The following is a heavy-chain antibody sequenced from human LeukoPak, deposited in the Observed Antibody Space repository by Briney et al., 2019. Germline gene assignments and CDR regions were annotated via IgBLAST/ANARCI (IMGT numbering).Heavy chain of an antibody. CDR3: ARGSGGPTAGFDY. J-gene: IGHJ4*02. V-gene: IGHV3-30*02. CDR1: GFTFSYYN. Sequence: PGGSLRLSCAASGFTFSYYNMHWVRQAPGKGLEWVAMIRHDESDQYYVDSVKGRFFISRDNSKSTLFLQMNSLRAEDTAVYYCARGSGGPTAGFDYWGQGTLVTVSS. D-gene: IGHD1-26*01. CDR2: IRHDESDQ.